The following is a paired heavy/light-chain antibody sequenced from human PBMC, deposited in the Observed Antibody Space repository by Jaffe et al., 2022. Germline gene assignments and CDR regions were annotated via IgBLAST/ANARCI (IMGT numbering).Heavy chain of an antibody. CDR2: ISDDT. D-gene: IGHD6-13*01. CDR1: GFTLSDYY. CDR3: VRKAVGISWSAFDI. Sequence: QVQLVESGGGLVKPGGSLRLSCAASGFTLSDYYMGWIRQAPGKGLKWLSIISDDTYYTDSVKGRFSISRDNAKNSLYLQMNILRAEDTAVYYCVRKAVGISWSAFDIWGQGTMVTVSS. V-gene: IGHV3-11*01. J-gene: IGHJ3*02.
Light chain of an antibody. V-gene: IGLV1-44*01. CDR1: TSNIGSNS. J-gene: IGLJ2*01. Sequence: QSVLTQPPSASGTPGQRVTISCSGSTSNIGSNSVNWYRQLPGTAPKLLISINDQRPAGVPDRFSGSRSGTSASLAISGLQSEDETDYYCAAWDDTLNGVVFGGGTKLTVL. CDR3: AAWDDTLNGVV. CDR2: IND.